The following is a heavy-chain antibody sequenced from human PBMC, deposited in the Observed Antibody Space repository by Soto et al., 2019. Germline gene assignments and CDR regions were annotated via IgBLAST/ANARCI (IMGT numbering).Heavy chain of an antibody. CDR2: IKSKSNGETT. J-gene: IGHJ4*02. Sequence: EVQLVESGGGLVKPGGSLGLSCVASGFTFRNAWMTWVRQAPGKGLEWVGRIKSKSNGETTDYAAPIKGRFAISRDDSKTTVFLQMNSLKIEDTGVYYCTAGVGVIDFDFWGQGTLVTVSS. V-gene: IGHV3-15*01. CDR3: TAGVGVIDFDF. CDR1: GFTFRNAW. D-gene: IGHD3-16*02.